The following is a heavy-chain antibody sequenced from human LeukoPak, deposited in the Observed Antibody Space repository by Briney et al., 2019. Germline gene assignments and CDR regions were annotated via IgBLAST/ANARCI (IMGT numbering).Heavy chain of an antibody. V-gene: IGHV4-61*01. J-gene: IGHJ4*02. CDR2: IYYNGDT. Sequence: SETLSLTCTVSGGSVSNSLYYWSWIRQPPGKGLEWIGYIYYNGDTNYNPSLKSRVIISIDTSSNQFSLRLNSMTAADTAVYYRARVLRTASWRSYDYWGQGSLVTVSS. CDR1: GGSVSNSLYY. D-gene: IGHD5-18*01. CDR3: ARVLRTASWRSYDY.